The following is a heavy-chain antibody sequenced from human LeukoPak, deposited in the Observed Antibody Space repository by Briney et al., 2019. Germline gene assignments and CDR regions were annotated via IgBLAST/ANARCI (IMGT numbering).Heavy chain of an antibody. CDR2: IYYSGST. D-gene: IGHD5-12*01. CDR1: GGSFSGYY. Sequence: SETLSLTCAVYGGSFSGYYWGWIRQPPGKGLEWIGTIYYSGSTYYNPSPKSRVTISVDTSKNHFSVRLSSVTAADTAVYYCARGKKTGYAHFDYWGQGTLVTVSS. V-gene: IGHV4-34*01. J-gene: IGHJ4*02. CDR3: ARGKKTGYAHFDY.